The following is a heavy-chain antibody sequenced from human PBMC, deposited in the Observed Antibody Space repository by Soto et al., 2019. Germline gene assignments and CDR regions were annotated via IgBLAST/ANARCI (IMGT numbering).Heavy chain of an antibody. V-gene: IGHV1-18*01. Sequence: ASVKVSCKASGYTFTSYGISWVRQAPGQGLEWMGWISAYNGNTNYAQKLQGRVTMTTDTSTSTAYMELRSLRSDDTAVYYCARERGTYYYDRGPYYYGMDVWGQGTTVTVSS. D-gene: IGHD3-22*01. CDR2: ISAYNGNT. CDR1: GYTFTSYG. J-gene: IGHJ6*02. CDR3: ARERGTYYYDRGPYYYGMDV.